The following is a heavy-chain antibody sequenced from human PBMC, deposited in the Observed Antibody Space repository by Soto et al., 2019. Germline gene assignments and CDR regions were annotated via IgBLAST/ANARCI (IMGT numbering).Heavy chain of an antibody. Sequence: QVQLVQSGAEVKKPGASVKVSCRTSGYTFTHYYIHWVRQAPGQGVEWLGIINPASCSTNYAQDFQGRVTLTMDSSTTPVYVELSGLRAEDTASLYGARDLAAGDLWGQGTLVTVSS. CDR1: GYTFTHYY. V-gene: IGHV1-46*01. D-gene: IGHD6-13*01. CDR2: INPASCST. CDR3: ARDLAAGDL. J-gene: IGHJ4*01.